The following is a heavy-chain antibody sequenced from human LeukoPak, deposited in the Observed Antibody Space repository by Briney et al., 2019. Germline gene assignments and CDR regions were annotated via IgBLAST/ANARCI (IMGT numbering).Heavy chain of an antibody. J-gene: IGHJ4*02. V-gene: IGHV3-21*01. D-gene: IGHD3-10*01. CDR2: ITSSSSYI. CDR1: GFTLSSYG. Sequence: GGSLRLSCAASGFTLSSYGMTWVRQAPGKGLEWVSSITSSSSYIYYADSVKGRFTISRDNAKNSLFLQMNSLRAEDTAVYYCARDLGLDYYGSGSYYRDYWGQGTLVTVSS. CDR3: ARDLGLDYYGSGSYYRDY.